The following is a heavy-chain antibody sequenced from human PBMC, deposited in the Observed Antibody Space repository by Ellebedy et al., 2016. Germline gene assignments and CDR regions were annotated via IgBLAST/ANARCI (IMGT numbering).Heavy chain of an antibody. Sequence: ASVKVSXXSSGYTFTSYGINWVRQAPGQGLEWMGRISGYDSTTNYAQKFQGRVTITADESTSTAYMELSSLRSEDTAVYYCARGRADIVVVVAAGYGMDVWGQGTTVTVSS. CDR1: GYTFTSYG. D-gene: IGHD2-15*01. V-gene: IGHV1-18*01. CDR2: ISGYDSTT. J-gene: IGHJ6*02. CDR3: ARGRADIVVVVAAGYGMDV.